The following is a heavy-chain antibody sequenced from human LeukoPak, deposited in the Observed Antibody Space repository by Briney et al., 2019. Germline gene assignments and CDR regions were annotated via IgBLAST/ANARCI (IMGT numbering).Heavy chain of an antibody. V-gene: IGHV3-11*04. CDR2: ITTSGSTV. CDR3: ARDRYSYGYSAFGY. J-gene: IGHJ4*02. D-gene: IGHD5-18*01. CDR1: GFTFSDYY. Sequence: GGSLRLSCAASGFTFSDYYMSWIRQAPGKGLEWVSYITTSGSTVYYADSVKGRFTISRDNAKNSLYLQMNSLRAEDTAVYYCARDRYSYGYSAFGYWGQGTLVTVSS.